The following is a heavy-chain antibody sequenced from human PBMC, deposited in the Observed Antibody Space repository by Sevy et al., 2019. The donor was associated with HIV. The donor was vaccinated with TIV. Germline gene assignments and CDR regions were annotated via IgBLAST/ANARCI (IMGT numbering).Heavy chain of an antibody. CDR3: AREGWQLGTYYYHGMDI. CDR2: INHTGST. D-gene: IGHD2-15*01. J-gene: IGHJ6*02. Sequence: SETLSLTCAVYGGSFSGYYWSWIRQPPGKGLEWIGEINHTGSTNYNPSLKSRVTISVDTSKNQFSLKLGSVTAADTAVYYCAREGWQLGTYYYHGMDIWGQGTTVTVSS. CDR1: GGSFSGYY. V-gene: IGHV4-34*01.